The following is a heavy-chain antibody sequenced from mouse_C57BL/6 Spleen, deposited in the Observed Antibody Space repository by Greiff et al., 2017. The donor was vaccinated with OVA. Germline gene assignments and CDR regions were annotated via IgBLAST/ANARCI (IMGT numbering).Heavy chain of an antibody. CDR1: GYTFTDYY. CDR3: ARGYYGSSLDY. CDR2: INPNNGGT. J-gene: IGHJ2*01. D-gene: IGHD1-1*01. V-gene: IGHV1-26*01. Sequence: EVTLQQSGPELVKPGASVKISCKASGYTFTDYYMNWVKQSHGKSLEWIGDINPNNGGTSYNQKFKGKATLTVDKSSSTAYMELRSLTSEDSAVYYCARGYYGSSLDYWGQGTTLTVSS.